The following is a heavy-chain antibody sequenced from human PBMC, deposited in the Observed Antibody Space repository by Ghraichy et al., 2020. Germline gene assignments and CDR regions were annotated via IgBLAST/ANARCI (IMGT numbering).Heavy chain of an antibody. V-gene: IGHV3-48*03. CDR2: ISRSGSTK. CDR1: GFTFSSYE. CDR3: ASDYYDTSGYLNYYYYMDV. D-gene: IGHD3-22*01. Sequence: GGSLRLSCAASGFTFSSYEMNWVRQAPGKGLEWVSYISRSGSTKYYAESVKGRFTISRDNAKNSLYLQMNSLRAEDTSVYYCASDYYDTSGYLNYYYYMDVWGKGTTVTVSS. J-gene: IGHJ6*03.